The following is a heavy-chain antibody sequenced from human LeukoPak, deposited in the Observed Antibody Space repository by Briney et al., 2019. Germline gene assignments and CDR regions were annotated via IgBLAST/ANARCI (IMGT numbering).Heavy chain of an antibody. CDR2: IRGAGTT. J-gene: IGHJ4*02. V-gene: IGHV3-53*01. D-gene: IGHD1-26*01. CDR1: GFTVSSNY. CDR3: ARERRGGDSYYHGFDY. Sequence: GGSLRLSCAASGFTVSSNYMSWVRQAPGKGLEWVSVIRGAGTTEYADSVKGRFTISRDNSKNTLYLQMNSLRAEDTAVYYCARERRGGDSYYHGFDYWGQGTLVTVSS.